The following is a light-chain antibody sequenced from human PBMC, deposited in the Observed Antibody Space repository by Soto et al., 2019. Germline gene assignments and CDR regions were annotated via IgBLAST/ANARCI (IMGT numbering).Light chain of an antibody. CDR2: HAS. CDR1: QSVSSY. Sequence: EIVLTQSPATLSLSPGERATLSCRASQSVSSYLDRYQQKPGQAPRILISHASNRATGIPARFSGSGSGTDFTLTIRSLAPEDFAVYYCQQRSNWPASISYGQGTRLEIK. CDR3: QQRSNWPASIS. V-gene: IGKV3-11*01. J-gene: IGKJ5*01.